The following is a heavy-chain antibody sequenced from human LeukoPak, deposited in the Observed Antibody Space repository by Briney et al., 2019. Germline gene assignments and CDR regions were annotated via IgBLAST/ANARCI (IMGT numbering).Heavy chain of an antibody. Sequence: SSETLSLTCTVSGGSISSSCYYWGWIRQPPGKGLEWIGSMYYSGSTYYNPSLKSRVTISVDTSKNQFSLKLSSVTPEDTAVYYCARSISGLGDWGQGTLVTVSS. V-gene: IGHV4-39*01. CDR2: MYYSGST. D-gene: IGHD3-16*01. CDR3: ARSISGLGD. J-gene: IGHJ4*02. CDR1: GGSISSSCYY.